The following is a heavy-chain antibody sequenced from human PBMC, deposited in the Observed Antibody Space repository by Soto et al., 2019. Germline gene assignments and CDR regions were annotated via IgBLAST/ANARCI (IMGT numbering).Heavy chain of an antibody. CDR1: GFTFSSYW. CDR2: IKQDGSEK. Sequence: PGGSLRLSXAASGFTFSSYWMSWVRQAPGKGLEWVANIKQDGSEKYYVDSVKGRFTISRDNAKNSLYLQMNSLRAEDTAVYYCARDRYYYGSGSYFPGDYWGQGTLVTVS. V-gene: IGHV3-7*01. J-gene: IGHJ4*02. CDR3: ARDRYYYGSGSYFPGDY. D-gene: IGHD3-10*01.